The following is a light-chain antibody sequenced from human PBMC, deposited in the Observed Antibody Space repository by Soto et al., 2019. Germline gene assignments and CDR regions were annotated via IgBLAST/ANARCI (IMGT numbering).Light chain of an antibody. Sequence: DIQMTQSPSSLSASVGDRVNITCRARQGIKNFLNWYQYKPGKAPHLLIYGASSLHSGVSSRFIGSGSGTDFTLTFNSQQPEHFATYSCQQCYIIHYTFGQGTHLEIK. CDR3: QQCYIIHYT. CDR1: QGIKNF. V-gene: IGKV1-39*01. CDR2: GAS. J-gene: IGKJ2*01.